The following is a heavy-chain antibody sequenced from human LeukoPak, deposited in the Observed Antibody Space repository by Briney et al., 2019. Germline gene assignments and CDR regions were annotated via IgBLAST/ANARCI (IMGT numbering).Heavy chain of an antibody. CDR1: GFTFSSFG. CDR3: AKDYGTSGTTRGWFDP. CDR2: IRYDGSNK. Sequence: GGSLRLSCAASGFTFSSFGIHWVRQAPGKGLEWVSYIRYDGSNKYYADSVKGRFTISRGNSKNTLYLQTNSLRAEDTAVYYRAKDYGTSGTTRGWFDPWGQGTLVTVSS. J-gene: IGHJ5*02. D-gene: IGHD1-1*01. V-gene: IGHV3-30*02.